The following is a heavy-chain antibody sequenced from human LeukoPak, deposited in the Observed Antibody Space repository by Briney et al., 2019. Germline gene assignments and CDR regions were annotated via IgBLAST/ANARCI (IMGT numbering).Heavy chain of an antibody. D-gene: IGHD4-11*01. CDR2: ISSSSSTI. Sequence: PGGSLRLSCAASGFTFSSYSMNWVRQAPGKGLEWVSYISSSSSTIYYADSVKGRFTISRDNAKNSLYLQMSSLRAEDTAVYYCARYEISSMTTAPADAFDIWGQGTMVTVSS. V-gene: IGHV3-48*01. J-gene: IGHJ3*02. CDR1: GFTFSSYS. CDR3: ARYEISSMTTAPADAFDI.